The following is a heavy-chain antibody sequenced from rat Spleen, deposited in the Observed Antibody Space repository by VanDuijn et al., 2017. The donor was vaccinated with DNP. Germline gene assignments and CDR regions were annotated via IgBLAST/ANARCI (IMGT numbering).Heavy chain of an antibody. CDR2: INKDSSTI. V-gene: IGHV4-2*01. Sequence: EVKLVESGGGLVQPGRSLKLSCAASGFKLNDYWMGWVRQAPGKELEWIGEINKDSSTINYTPSLKDKFTNSRDNAQNTLYLQMSKLGSEDTAIYYCARAGWHGWLAYWGQGTLVTVSS. J-gene: IGHJ3*01. CDR1: GFKLNDYW. D-gene: IGHD1-11*01. CDR3: ARAGWHGWLAY.